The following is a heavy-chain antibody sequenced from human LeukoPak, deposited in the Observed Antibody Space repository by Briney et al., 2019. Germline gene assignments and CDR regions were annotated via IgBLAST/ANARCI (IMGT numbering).Heavy chain of an antibody. Sequence: GGSLRLSRAASGLTFSSYDMTWVRQAPGKGLEYVSSINYNGIYIFSADSVKGRFTISRDNAKNSLYLEMNSLRVEDTAFYYCARIGPGRDGSNSFDQWGQGTLVIVSS. CDR1: GLTFSSYD. J-gene: IGHJ4*02. CDR3: ARIGPGRDGSNSFDQ. D-gene: IGHD5-24*01. CDR2: INYNGIYI. V-gene: IGHV3-21*01.